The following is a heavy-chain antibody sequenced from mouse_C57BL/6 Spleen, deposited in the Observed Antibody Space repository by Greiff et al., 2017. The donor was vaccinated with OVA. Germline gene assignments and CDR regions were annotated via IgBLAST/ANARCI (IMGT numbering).Heavy chain of an antibody. V-gene: IGHV1-52*01. CDR3: GSREMDD. CDR1: GYTFTSYW. J-gene: IGHJ4*01. Sequence: QVQLQQPGAELVRPGSSVKLSCKASGYTFTSYWMHWVQQRPIQGLEWIGNIDPSDCATHYAQTFKDQATLTVAKSSSTSYMQLSSLTSEDCAVYYCGSREMDDWGQGTSVTVSS. CDR2: IDPSDCAT.